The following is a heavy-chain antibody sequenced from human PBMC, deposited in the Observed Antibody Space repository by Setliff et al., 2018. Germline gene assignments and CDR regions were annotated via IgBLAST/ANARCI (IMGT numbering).Heavy chain of an antibody. D-gene: IGHD1-1*01. CDR2: IYYSGST. J-gene: IGHJ4*02. V-gene: IGHV4-59*01. CDR3: ARILSDNSKVFDS. Sequence: SETLSLTCAVSGGSINNYYWSWIRQPPGKGLEWIGYIYYSGSTNYNPSLKSRVTMSVDTSRTQFSLKVASVSAADTAVYFCARILSDNSKVFDSWGQGALVTVSS. CDR1: GGSINNYY.